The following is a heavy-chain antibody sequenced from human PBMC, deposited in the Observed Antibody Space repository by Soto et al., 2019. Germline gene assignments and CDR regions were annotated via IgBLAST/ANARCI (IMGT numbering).Heavy chain of an antibody. D-gene: IGHD2-2*01. CDR3: ATSSPANYYYGVEV. J-gene: IGHJ6*04. CDR2: FDPEAGEK. Sequence: QVQLVQSGAEVKKTGASVKVSCKVSGYILTKLSMHWVRQAPGKGLEWMGGFDPEAGEKVYAQKFQGRVTMTEDRSTDSAFLELSNLISEDTAVYYCATSSPANYYYGVEVWGKGTTVTVSP. V-gene: IGHV1-24*01. CDR1: GYILTKLS.